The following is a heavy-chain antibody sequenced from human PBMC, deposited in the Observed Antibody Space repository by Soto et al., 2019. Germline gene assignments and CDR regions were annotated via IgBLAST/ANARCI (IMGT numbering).Heavy chain of an antibody. J-gene: IGHJ5*02. Sequence: ASETLSLTCTVSGGSIGYSNYYWGWIRQPPGKALEWIGTIYYSGSTYYNPSLKSRVTMSVDTSKNQFSLKLTSVAAADTAVYYWAKLVVPNSIWCDPGGKGPRVT. D-gene: IGHD2-21*01. CDR2: IYYSGST. V-gene: IGHV4-39*01. CDR3: AKLVVPNSIWCDP. CDR1: GGSIGYSNYY.